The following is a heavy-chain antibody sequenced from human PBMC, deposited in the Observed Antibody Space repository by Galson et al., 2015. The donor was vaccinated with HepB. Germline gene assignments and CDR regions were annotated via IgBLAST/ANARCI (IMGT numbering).Heavy chain of an antibody. CDR1: GDSVSSNSAA. V-gene: IGHV6-1*01. Sequence: CAISGDSVSSNSAAWNWIRQSPSRGLEWLGRTYYRSKWYNDYAVSVKSRITINPDTSKNQFSLQLNSVTPEDTAVYYCASSGWEQLEFDPWGQGTLVTVSS. CDR2: TYYRSKWYN. J-gene: IGHJ5*02. CDR3: ASSGWEQLEFDP. D-gene: IGHD6-13*01.